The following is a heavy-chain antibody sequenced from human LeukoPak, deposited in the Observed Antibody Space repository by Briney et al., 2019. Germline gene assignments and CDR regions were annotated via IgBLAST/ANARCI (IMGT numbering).Heavy chain of an antibody. J-gene: IGHJ4*02. V-gene: IGHV3-64*01. CDR2: ISSNGGST. CDR1: GFIFSSYA. Sequence: GGSLRLSCAASGFIFSSYAMHWVRQAPGKGLEYVSAISSNGGSTYYANSVKGRFTISRDNSKNTLYLQMGSLRAEDMAVYYCARGQSRWELLNPPDYWGQGTLVTVSS. CDR3: ARGQSRWELLNPPDY. D-gene: IGHD1-26*01.